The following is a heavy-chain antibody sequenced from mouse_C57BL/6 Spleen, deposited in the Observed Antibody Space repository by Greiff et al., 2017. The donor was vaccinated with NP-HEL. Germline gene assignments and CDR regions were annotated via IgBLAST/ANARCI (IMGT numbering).Heavy chain of an antibody. J-gene: IGHJ3*01. D-gene: IGHD2-3*01. CDR3: ASFDGYYRFAY. CDR1: GYTFTDYY. CDR2: INPYNGGT. V-gene: IGHV1-19*01. Sequence: EVQLQQSGPVLVKPGASVKMSCKASGYTFTDYYMNWVKQSHGKSLEWIGVINPYNGGTSYNQKFKGKATLTVDKSSSTAYMELNSLTSEDSAVYYCASFDGYYRFAYWGQGTLVTVSA.